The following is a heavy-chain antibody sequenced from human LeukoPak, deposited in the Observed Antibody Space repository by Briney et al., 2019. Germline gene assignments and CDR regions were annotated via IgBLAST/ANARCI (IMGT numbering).Heavy chain of an antibody. CDR1: GFTFSSYA. CDR2: ISGSGGST. V-gene: IGHV3-23*01. Sequence: GGSLRLSCAASGFTFSSYAMSWVRQAPGQGLEWVSAISGSGGSTYYADSVKGRFTISRDNSKSTLYLQMNSLRAEDTAVYYCAKDRARGHLIWGQGTMVTVSS. D-gene: IGHD4/OR15-4a*01. CDR3: AKDRARGHLI. J-gene: IGHJ3*02.